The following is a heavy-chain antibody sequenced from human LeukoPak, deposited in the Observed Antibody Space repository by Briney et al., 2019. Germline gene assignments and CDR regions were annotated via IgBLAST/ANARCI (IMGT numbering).Heavy chain of an antibody. J-gene: IGHJ4*02. Sequence: GGSLRLSCAASGSTFSYYAMHWVRQAPGKGLEWVAVKSYDVTKTYYADSVKGRFTISRDNSKNTLYLQMNSLRAEDTAVYYCARGVAAAAATAIDHWGQGTLVTVSS. CDR1: GSTFSYYA. V-gene: IGHV3-30-3*01. CDR3: ARGVAAAAATAIDH. CDR2: KSYDVTKT. D-gene: IGHD6-13*01.